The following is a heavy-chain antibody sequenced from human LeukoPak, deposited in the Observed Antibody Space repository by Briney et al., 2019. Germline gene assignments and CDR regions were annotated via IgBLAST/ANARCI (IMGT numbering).Heavy chain of an antibody. D-gene: IGHD6-13*01. J-gene: IGHJ4*02. Sequence: GGSLRLSCAASAFTFSSYWMHWVRQAPGKGLVWVSRINSDGSSRSYADYVKGRFTISRDDAKNTLYLQMSSLSVDDTAIYYCTRGSPGYSSSWLDFWGQGILVTVSS. CDR2: INSDGSSR. CDR1: AFTFSSYW. CDR3: TRGSPGYSSSWLDF. V-gene: IGHV3-74*01.